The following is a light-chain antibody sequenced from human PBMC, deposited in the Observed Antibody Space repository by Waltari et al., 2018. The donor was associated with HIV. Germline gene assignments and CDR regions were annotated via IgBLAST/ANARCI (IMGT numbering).Light chain of an antibody. CDR1: QSLSSNY. Sequence: ALSCRASQSLSSNYLVWYQQKPGQAPRLLIYRASSRATGIPDRFSGSGSGTDFTLTISRLEPEDFATYYCQQYGSSPYTFGQGTKVEIK. CDR2: RAS. J-gene: IGKJ2*01. CDR3: QQYGSSPYT. V-gene: IGKV3-20*01.